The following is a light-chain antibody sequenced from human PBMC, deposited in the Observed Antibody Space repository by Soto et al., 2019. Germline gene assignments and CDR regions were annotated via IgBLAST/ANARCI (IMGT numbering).Light chain of an antibody. V-gene: IGKV1-5*03. CDR3: QQYSAYPWT. CDR2: QAS. Sequence: DIQMTQSPSRLSASVGDRVILTCRASQSISSWLAWYQQKPGRAPKLLIYQASSLESEVPSRFSGSGSGTEFTLIISSLQPDDFATYHCQQYSAYPWTFGQGTKVEIK. CDR1: QSISSW. J-gene: IGKJ1*01.